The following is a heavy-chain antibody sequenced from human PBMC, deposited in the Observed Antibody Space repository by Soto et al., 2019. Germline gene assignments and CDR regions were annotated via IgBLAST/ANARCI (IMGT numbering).Heavy chain of an antibody. Sequence: ASVKVSCKASGYTFTNYYIHWVRQAPGQGLEWMGIINPSGGSTTYAQKFQGRVTMTRDTSTSTVYMELSSLRSEDTAVYYCARDQYYYDSSGYYYDQPMYSYDGMDVWGQGTTLTVSS. J-gene: IGHJ6*02. CDR3: ARDQYYYDSSGYYYDQPMYSYDGMDV. CDR1: GYTFTNYY. D-gene: IGHD3-22*01. CDR2: INPSGGST. V-gene: IGHV1-46*01.